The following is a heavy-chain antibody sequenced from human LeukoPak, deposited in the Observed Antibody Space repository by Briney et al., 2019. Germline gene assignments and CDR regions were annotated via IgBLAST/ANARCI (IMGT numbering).Heavy chain of an antibody. CDR3: ARVYYGSGSLYYYYYCMDV. CDR2: IYSGGRT. Sequence: GGSLRLSCAASAFTVSSNYMSWVRQAPGKGLEWVSVIYSGGRTYYADSVKGRFTISRDNSKNTLYLQMNSLRAEDTAVYYCARVYYGSGSLYYYYYCMDVWGKGTTVTISS. D-gene: IGHD3-10*01. CDR1: AFTVSSNY. J-gene: IGHJ6*03. V-gene: IGHV3-53*01.